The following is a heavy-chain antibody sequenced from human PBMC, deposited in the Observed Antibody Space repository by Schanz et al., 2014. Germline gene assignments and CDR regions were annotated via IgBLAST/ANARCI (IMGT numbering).Heavy chain of an antibody. Sequence: QVQLVQSEAEVKKPGASVKVSCTASGYTFTSYDINWVRQAPGQGLEWLGWMNPNSGNPGFAQKFQGRVTITADKSTTTAYMELNSLNSDDTAVYYCATLDYADSVSWGQGTLVTVSS. CDR1: GYTFTSYD. D-gene: IGHD4-17*01. CDR2: MNPNSGNP. J-gene: IGHJ5*02. V-gene: IGHV1-8*01. CDR3: ATLDYADSVS.